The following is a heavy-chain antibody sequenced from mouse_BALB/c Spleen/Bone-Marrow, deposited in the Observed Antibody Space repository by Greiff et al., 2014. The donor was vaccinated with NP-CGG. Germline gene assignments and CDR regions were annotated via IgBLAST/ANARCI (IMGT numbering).Heavy chain of an antibody. J-gene: IGHJ2*01. Sequence: EVMLVESGGDLVKPGGSLKLSCAASGFTFSTYGMSWVRQTPDKRLEWVATISSGGSHSYYSDSVKGRFTISRDNAKNTLYLQMSSLKSVDTAMFYCTRQITTDFDYWGYGTTLTVPS. D-gene: IGHD1-1*01. CDR1: GFTFSTYG. CDR2: ISSGGSHS. CDR3: TRQITTDFDY. V-gene: IGHV5-6*01.